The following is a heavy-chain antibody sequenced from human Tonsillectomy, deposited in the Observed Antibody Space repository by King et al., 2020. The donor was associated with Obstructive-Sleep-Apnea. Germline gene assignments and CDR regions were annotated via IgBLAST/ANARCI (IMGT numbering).Heavy chain of an antibody. CDR2: INPNSGGT. Sequence: HVQLVESGAEVKKPGASVKVSCKASGYTFTGSFVHWVRQAPGQGLEWMGWINPNSGGTNYAQKFQGCVTMTRDTSISTAYMELSRLRSDDTAVYYCATAYCGGDCYSDSLNYWGQGTLVTVSS. J-gene: IGHJ4*02. V-gene: IGHV1-2*04. CDR1: GYTFTGSF. D-gene: IGHD2-21*02. CDR3: ATAYCGGDCYSDSLNY.